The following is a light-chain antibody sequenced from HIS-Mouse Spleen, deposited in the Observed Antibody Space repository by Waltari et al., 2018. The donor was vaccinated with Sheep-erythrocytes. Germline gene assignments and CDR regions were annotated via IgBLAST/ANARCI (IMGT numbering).Light chain of an antibody. CDR1: SSDVGGYNY. V-gene: IGLV2-11*01. Sequence: QSALTQPRSVSGSPGQSVTISCTGTSSDVGGYNYVSWYQQHPGKAPKLMIYDVSKRPSGVPDRFSGSKSGNTASLTISGLQAEDEADYYCCSYAGSYWVEFGGGTKLTVL. CDR3: CSYAGSYWVE. J-gene: IGLJ2*01. CDR2: DVS.